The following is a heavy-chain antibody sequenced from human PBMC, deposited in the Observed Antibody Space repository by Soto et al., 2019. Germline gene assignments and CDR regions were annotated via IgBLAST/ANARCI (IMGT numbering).Heavy chain of an antibody. V-gene: IGHV4-39*01. J-gene: IGHJ6*02. Sequence: SETLSLTCPVSGGSISSSSYYWGWIRQPPGKGLEWIGSIYYSGSTYYNPSLKSRVTISVDTSKNQFSLKLSSVTAADTAVYYCAREAAAGTYYYYGMDVWGQGTTVTVSS. CDR2: IYYSGST. CDR1: GGSISSSSYY. CDR3: AREAAAGTYYYYGMDV. D-gene: IGHD6-13*01.